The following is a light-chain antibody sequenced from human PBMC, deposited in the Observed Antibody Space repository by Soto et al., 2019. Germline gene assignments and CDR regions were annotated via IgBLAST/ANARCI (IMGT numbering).Light chain of an antibody. CDR1: FSNLGSNF. V-gene: IGLV1-47*01. J-gene: IGLJ2*01. CDR2: RND. Sequence: QSVLTQPPSASGTPGQRVTISCSVTFSNLGSNFVFWYQQLPGAAPKLLISRNDQRPSGVPDRFSGSKSGTSASLAISGLRSEDEADYHCAAWDDSLRGVVFGGGTKVTVL. CDR3: AAWDDSLRGVV.